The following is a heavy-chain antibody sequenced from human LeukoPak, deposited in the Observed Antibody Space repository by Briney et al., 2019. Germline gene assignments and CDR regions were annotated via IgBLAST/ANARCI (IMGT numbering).Heavy chain of an antibody. CDR2: IYYSGST. V-gene: IGHV4-59*01. J-gene: IGHJ4*02. CDR1: GGSISSYY. D-gene: IGHD3-22*01. CDR3: AREVIEYDSSGYYSI. Sequence: PSETLSLTCTVSGGSISSYYWSWIRQPPGKGLEWIGYIYYSGSTNYNPSLKSRVTISVDTSKNQFSLKLSSVTAADTAVYYCAREVIEYDSSGYYSIWGQGTLVTVSS.